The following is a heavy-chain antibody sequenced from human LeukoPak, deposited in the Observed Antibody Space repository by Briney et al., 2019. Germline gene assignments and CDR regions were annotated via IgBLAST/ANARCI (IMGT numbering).Heavy chain of an antibody. CDR3: ARDGTYSSGWYDFDH. Sequence: GGSLRLSCAASGFTFDDFGMSWVRQGPGKGLEWVSSINWNGGITVYADSVKGRFTISRDNAKNSLYLQMNSLRAEDTALYYCARDGTYSSGWYDFDHWGQGTLVTVSS. D-gene: IGHD6-19*01. CDR2: INWNGGIT. V-gene: IGHV3-20*04. J-gene: IGHJ4*02. CDR1: GFTFDDFG.